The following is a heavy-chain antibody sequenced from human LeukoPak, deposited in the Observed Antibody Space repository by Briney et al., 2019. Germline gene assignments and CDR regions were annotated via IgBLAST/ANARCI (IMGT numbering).Heavy chain of an antibody. CDR1: GGTFSSYA. V-gene: IGHV1-69*04. Sequence: SVKVSCKASGGTFSSYAISWVRQAPGQGLEWMGRIIPILGIANYAQKFQGRVTITADKSTSTAYMELSSLRSEDTAVYYCARGLSVGARWFDPWGQGTLVTVSS. CDR3: ARGLSVGARWFDP. CDR2: IIPILGIA. J-gene: IGHJ5*02. D-gene: IGHD1-26*01.